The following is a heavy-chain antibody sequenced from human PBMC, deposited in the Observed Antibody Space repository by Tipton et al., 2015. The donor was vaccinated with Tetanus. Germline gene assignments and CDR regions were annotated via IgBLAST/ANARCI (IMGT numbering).Heavy chain of an antibody. CDR2: INWNGVNT. CDR3: ARLVSNAFDV. J-gene: IGHJ3*01. Sequence: RSLRLSCSASGFKFEGFAMFWVRQAPGKGLEWVSRINWNGVNTAYGDSVRGRFTISRDNAKNSLYLQMNSLRSEDTGIYYGARLVSNAFDVWGQGTVVTVSS. D-gene: IGHD3-9*01. V-gene: IGHV3-9*01. CDR1: GFKFEGFA.